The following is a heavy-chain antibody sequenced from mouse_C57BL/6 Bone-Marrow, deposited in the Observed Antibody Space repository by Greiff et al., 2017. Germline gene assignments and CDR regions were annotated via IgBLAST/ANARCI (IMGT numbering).Heavy chain of an antibody. J-gene: IGHJ1*03. D-gene: IGHD2-3*01. CDR2: IAPSDSYP. V-gene: IGHV1-59*01. Sequence: QVQLQQPGAELVRPGTSVKLSCKASGYTFTSYWMHWVQQRPGQGLAWIGVIAPSDSYPNYNPKFTGTAPLTVDPSSSTAYMQLSSLTSEDSAVYYCARRDGYFWYFDVWGTGTTVTVSA. CDR3: ARRDGYFWYFDV. CDR1: GYTFTSYW.